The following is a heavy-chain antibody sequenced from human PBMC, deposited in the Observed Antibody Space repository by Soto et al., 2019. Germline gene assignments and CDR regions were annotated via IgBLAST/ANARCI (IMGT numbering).Heavy chain of an antibody. CDR1: GYTFTSYG. CDR2: ISAYNGNT. V-gene: IGHV1-18*01. CDR3: ARWMTMVRGVMFLGWFDP. Sequence: QVQLVQSGAEVKKPGASVKVSCKASGYTFTSYGISWVRQAPGQGLEWMGWISAYNGNTNYAQKLQGRVTMTTDTSPRTAYMELRSLRSDDTAVYYCARWMTMVRGVMFLGWFDPWGQGTLVTVSS. J-gene: IGHJ5*02. D-gene: IGHD3-10*01.